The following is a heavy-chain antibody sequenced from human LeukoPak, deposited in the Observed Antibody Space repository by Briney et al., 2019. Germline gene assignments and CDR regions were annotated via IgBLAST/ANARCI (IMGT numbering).Heavy chain of an antibody. V-gene: IGHV1-2*02. J-gene: IGHJ4*02. CDR3: AREGGACCFDH. CDR2: INPNSGGT. Sequence: ASVKVSCKASGYTLTGYFTGYYMHWVRQAPGQGLEWMGWINPNSGGTKYAQKFQGRVTMTSDTSIDTAYMELTSLRSDDTAMYYCAREGGACCFDHWGQGTLVTVSS. D-gene: IGHD2-15*01. CDR1: GYTLTGYFTGYY.